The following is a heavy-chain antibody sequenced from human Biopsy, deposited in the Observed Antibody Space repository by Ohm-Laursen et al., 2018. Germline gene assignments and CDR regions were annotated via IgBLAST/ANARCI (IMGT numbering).Heavy chain of an antibody. J-gene: IGHJ1*01. D-gene: IGHD3-9*01. V-gene: IGHV1-69*13. Sequence: VKISCKASGGTFSNYGVNWVRQAPGQGLKWLGGNIPILGTGNYAQKFQDRVTVAADTSTSTATMELRSLRSDDTAVYYCATKLTGYFHHWGQGTLVIVSS. CDR1: GGTFSNYG. CDR3: ATKLTGYFHH. CDR2: NIPILGTG.